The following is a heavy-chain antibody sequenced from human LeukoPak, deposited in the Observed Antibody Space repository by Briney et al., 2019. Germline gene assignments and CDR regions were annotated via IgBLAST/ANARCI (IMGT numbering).Heavy chain of an antibody. CDR1: GFTFSSYW. J-gene: IGHJ4*02. V-gene: IGHV3-74*01. CDR3: ARASEVTAGGCDY. D-gene: IGHD4-23*01. Sequence: GGSLRLSCAASGFTFSSYWMHWVRQAPGKGLVWVSRINSDGSSTSYADSVKGRFTISRDNAKNTLYLQMNSLRAEDTAVYYCARASEVTAGGCDYWGQGTLVTVSS. CDR2: INSDGSST.